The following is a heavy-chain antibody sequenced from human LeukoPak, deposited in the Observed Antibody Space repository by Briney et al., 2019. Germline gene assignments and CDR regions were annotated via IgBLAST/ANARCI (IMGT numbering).Heavy chain of an antibody. Sequence: PSETLSLTCAVYGGSISGYYWSWIRQPPGKGLEWIGEINHSGSTNYNPSLKSRVTISVDTSKNQFSLKLSSVTAADTAVYYCARDTGRGVFDIWGQGTMVTVSS. J-gene: IGHJ3*02. CDR3: ARDTGRGVFDI. V-gene: IGHV4-34*01. CDR1: GGSISGYY. CDR2: INHSGST. D-gene: IGHD5-24*01.